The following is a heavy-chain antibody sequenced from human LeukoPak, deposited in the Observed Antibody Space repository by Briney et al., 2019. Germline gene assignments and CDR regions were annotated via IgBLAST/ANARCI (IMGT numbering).Heavy chain of an antibody. D-gene: IGHD3-3*01. CDR3: ARDPVSRRFLEWLYPDYFDY. J-gene: IGHJ4*02. CDR1: GFTFSTYG. Sequence: PGGSLRLSCAASGFTFSTYGMSWVRQAPGKGLEWVSSISSSSSYIYYADSVKGRFTISRDNAKNSLYLQMNSLRAEDTAVYYCARDPVSRRFLEWLYPDYFDYWGQGTLVTVSS. CDR2: ISSSSSYI. V-gene: IGHV3-21*01.